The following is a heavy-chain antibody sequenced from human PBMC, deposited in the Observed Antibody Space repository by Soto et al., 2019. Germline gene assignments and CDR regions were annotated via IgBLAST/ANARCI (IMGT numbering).Heavy chain of an antibody. CDR1: GGSFSGYY. V-gene: IGHV4-34*01. J-gene: IGHJ6*02. Sequence: PSETLSLTCAVYGGSFSGYYWSWIRQPPGKGLEWIGEINHSGSTNYNPSLKSRVTISVYTSKNQFSLKLSSVTAADTAVYYCAINYGSREGMDVWGQGTTVTVSS. CDR2: INHSGST. D-gene: IGHD3-10*01. CDR3: AINYGSREGMDV.